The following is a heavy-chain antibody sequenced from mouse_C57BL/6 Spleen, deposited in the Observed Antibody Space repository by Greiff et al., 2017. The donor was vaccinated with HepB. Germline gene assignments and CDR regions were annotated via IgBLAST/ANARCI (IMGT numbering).Heavy chain of an antibody. V-gene: IGHV1-69*01. J-gene: IGHJ1*03. CDR2: IDPSDSYT. CDR1: GYTFTSYW. Sequence: QVQLQQPGAELVMPGASVKLSCKASGYTFTSYWMHWVKQRPGQGLEWIGEIDPSDSYTNYNQKFKGKSTLTVDKSSSTAYMQLSSLTSEDSAVYYCARVLRRTYWYFDVWGTGTTVTVSA. CDR3: ARVLRRTYWYFDV.